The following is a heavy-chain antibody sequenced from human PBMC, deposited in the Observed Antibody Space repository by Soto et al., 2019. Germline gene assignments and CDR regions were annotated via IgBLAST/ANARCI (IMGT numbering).Heavy chain of an antibody. D-gene: IGHD3-22*01. Sequence: EVQLLESGGGLVQPGGSLRLSCVASGFTFSDYAMSWVRHVPGKGLEWVSAISDSGVSTYYADSVKGRFTISRDNSKNTLFLQMNSLRVEDTAIYFCAKISSVHYYYYVMGVWGQGTTVTVSS. CDR2: ISDSGVST. CDR1: GFTFSDYA. V-gene: IGHV3-23*01. CDR3: AKISSVHYYYYVMGV. J-gene: IGHJ6*02.